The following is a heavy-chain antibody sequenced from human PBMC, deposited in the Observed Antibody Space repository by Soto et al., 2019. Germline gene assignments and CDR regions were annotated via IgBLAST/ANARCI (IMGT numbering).Heavy chain of an antibody. J-gene: IGHJ3*02. V-gene: IGHV1-46*01. Sequence: QVQLVQSGAEVKKPGASVKVSCKASGYTFTSYYMHWVRQAPGQGLEWMGIINPSGGSTSYAQKFQGRVTMTRDTSTSTVYMELSSLRSEDTVVYYCAREHWSDAFDIWGQGTMVTVSS. CDR1: GYTFTSYY. CDR2: INPSGGST. D-gene: IGHD3-3*02. CDR3: AREHWSDAFDI.